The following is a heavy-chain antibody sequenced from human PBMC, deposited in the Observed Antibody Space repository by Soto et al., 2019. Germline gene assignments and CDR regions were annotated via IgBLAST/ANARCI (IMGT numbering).Heavy chain of an antibody. V-gene: IGHV4-34*01. J-gene: IGHJ3*02. D-gene: IGHD6-13*01. Sequence: PSETLSLTSAVYGGSFSGYYWSWIRQPPGKGLEWIGEINHSGSTNYNPSLKSRVTITVDTSKNQFSLKLSSVTAADTAVYYCARALTAAGNKAAFEIWGQGTMVTVSS. CDR1: GGSFSGYY. CDR3: ARALTAAGNKAAFEI. CDR2: INHSGST.